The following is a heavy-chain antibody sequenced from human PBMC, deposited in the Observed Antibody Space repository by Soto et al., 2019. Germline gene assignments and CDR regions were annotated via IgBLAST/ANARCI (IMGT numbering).Heavy chain of an antibody. CDR3: ARGPGSAL. V-gene: IGHV4-34*01. CDR1: GGSFSGYY. D-gene: IGHD3-10*01. CDR2: INHSGST. J-gene: IGHJ4*02. Sequence: QVQLQQWGAGLLKPSETLSLTCAVYGGSFSGYYWSWIRQPPGKGLEWIGEINHSGSTNYNPSLKSRVTISVDTSKHQFSLKLSSVTAADTAVYYCARGPGSALWGQGTLVTVSS.